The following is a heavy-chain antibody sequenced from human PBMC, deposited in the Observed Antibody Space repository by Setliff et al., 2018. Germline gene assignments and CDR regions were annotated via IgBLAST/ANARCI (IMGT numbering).Heavy chain of an antibody. Sequence: ASVKVSCKASGGTFSSYGISWVRQAPGQGLEWMGGTIPIFGSTNYAQKFQDRVTIITDESTSTAYMELRSLRTEDTAVYYCASGHRYGYLFEYWGQGTLVTVSS. J-gene: IGHJ4*02. CDR3: ASGHRYGYLFEY. V-gene: IGHV1-69*05. D-gene: IGHD5-18*01. CDR1: GGTFSSYG. CDR2: TIPIFGST.